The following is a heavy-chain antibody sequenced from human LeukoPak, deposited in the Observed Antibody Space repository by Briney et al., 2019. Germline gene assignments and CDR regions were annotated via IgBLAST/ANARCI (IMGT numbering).Heavy chain of an antibody. CDR3: ARGSTIFGVVN. CDR2: IYYSGST. V-gene: IGHV4-30-4*08. Sequence: SETLSLTCTVSGGSISSGDYYWSWIRQPPGKGLEWIGYIYYSGSTYYNPSLKSRVTISVDTSKNQFSLKLSSVTAADTAVYYCARGSTIFGVVNWGQGTLVTVSS. J-gene: IGHJ4*02. CDR1: GGSISSGDYY. D-gene: IGHD3-3*01.